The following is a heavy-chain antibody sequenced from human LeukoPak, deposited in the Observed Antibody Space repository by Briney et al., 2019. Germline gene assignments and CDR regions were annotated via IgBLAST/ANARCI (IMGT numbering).Heavy chain of an antibody. D-gene: IGHD6-13*01. CDR2: ISNNGGYT. Sequence: GALRLSCAASGFTFSSSAMSWVRQAPGKGLEWVSAISNNGGYTYYADSVQGRFTISRDNSKNTLYLQMNSLRAEDTAVYYCAREQYSSSLDFDYWGQGTLVTVSS. CDR3: AREQYSSSLDFDY. CDR1: GFTFSSSA. J-gene: IGHJ4*02. V-gene: IGHV3-23*01.